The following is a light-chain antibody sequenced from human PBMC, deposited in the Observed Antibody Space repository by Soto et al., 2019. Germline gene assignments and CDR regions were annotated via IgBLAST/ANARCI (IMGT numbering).Light chain of an antibody. J-gene: IGKJ2*01. CDR2: DAS. CDR1: QDISNY. V-gene: IGKV1-33*01. CDR3: KQYATLPQYT. Sequence: DIQMTQSPSSLSASVGDRVTITCQASQDISNYLNWYQQKPGKAPKLLIYDASNLETGVPSRFSGSGSGTDFIFNISSLQPEDIAAYYCKQYATLPQYTFGQGTKLEIK.